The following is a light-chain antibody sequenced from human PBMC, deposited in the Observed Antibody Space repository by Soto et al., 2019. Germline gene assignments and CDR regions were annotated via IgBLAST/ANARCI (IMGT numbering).Light chain of an antibody. CDR2: EDT. J-gene: IGLJ3*02. CDR1: SSDVGGSKL. Sequence: QSALTQPASVSGSPGQSITISCTGTSSDVGGSKLVSWYQHHPGKAPKLIIYEDTKRPSGVSTRFSGSKSGNTASLTISGLQAEDEADYYFCSYASSATWVFGGGTKVTVL. V-gene: IGLV2-23*01. CDR3: CSYASSATWV.